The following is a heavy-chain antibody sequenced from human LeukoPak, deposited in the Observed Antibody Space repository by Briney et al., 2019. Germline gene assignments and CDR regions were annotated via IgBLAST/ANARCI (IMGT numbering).Heavy chain of an antibody. CDR3: ATGRYYYGSEY. D-gene: IGHD3-10*01. V-gene: IGHV4-59*01. CDR1: RGSISYYY. J-gene: IGHJ4*02. CDR2: IYHSGST. Sequence: SETLSLTCTFSRGSISYYYWSWIRQPPGKGLEWIGYIYHSGSTNYNPSLKSRVIISLDTSNNQFSLKLSSVTAADMAVYYCATGRYYYGSEYWGQGTLVTVSS.